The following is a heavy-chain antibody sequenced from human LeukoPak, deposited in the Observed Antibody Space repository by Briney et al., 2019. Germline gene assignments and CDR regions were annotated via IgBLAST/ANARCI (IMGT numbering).Heavy chain of an antibody. CDR3: ARDKPYYDILTGYYRIYYGMDV. CDR2: IYYSGST. J-gene: IGHJ6*02. Sequence: SQTLSLTCTVSGGSISSGDYYWSWIRQPPGKGLEWIGYIYYSGSTYYAPSLKSRVTISVDTSKNQLSLTLRSVTAADTAVYYCARDKPYYDILTGYYRIYYGMDVWGQGTTVTVSS. CDR1: GGSISSGDYY. D-gene: IGHD3-9*01. V-gene: IGHV4-30-4*01.